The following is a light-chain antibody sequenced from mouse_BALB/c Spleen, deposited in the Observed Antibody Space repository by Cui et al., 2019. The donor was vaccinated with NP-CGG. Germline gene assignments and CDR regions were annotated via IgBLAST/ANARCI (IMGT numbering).Light chain of an antibody. CDR2: GTN. J-gene: IGLJ1*01. V-gene: IGLV1*01. Sequence: QAVVTQESALTTSPGETVTLTCRSSTGAVTTSNYANWVQEKPDHLFTGLIGGTNNRAPGGAAGCTASMIGDKAALTITGAQTEDEAIYFCALWYSNHWVFGGGTKLTVL. CDR1: TGAVTTSNY. CDR3: ALWYSNHWV.